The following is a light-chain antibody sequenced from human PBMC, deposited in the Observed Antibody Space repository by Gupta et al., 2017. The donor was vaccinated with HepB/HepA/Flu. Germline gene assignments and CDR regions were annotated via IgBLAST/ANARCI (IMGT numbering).Light chain of an antibody. V-gene: IGKV3-20*01. CDR3: QQDDNSPQT. CDR1: QNINNNF. J-gene: IGKJ1*01. Sequence: DIVLTQSPGTLSLSPGQRVTLSCRASQNINNNFLAWYQQKPGQAPRLLIYGASTRATGIPDRFSGSGSGTDFTLTINRLEPGDFAVYYCQQDDNSPQTFGQGTKVEIK. CDR2: GAS.